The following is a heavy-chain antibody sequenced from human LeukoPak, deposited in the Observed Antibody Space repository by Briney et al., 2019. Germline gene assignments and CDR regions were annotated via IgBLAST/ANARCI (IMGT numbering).Heavy chain of an antibody. D-gene: IGHD3-22*01. Sequence: GGSLRLSCAASGFTFSTYGMHWVRQAPGEGLEWVAFIRYDGSTTYYADSVKGRFTISRDNSKNTLYLQMNSLRAEDTAMYYCAKVVRYYYDSSGSALENWGQGTLVTVSS. CDR1: GFTFSTYG. CDR2: IRYDGSTT. CDR3: AKVVRYYYDSSGSALEN. V-gene: IGHV3-30*02. J-gene: IGHJ4*02.